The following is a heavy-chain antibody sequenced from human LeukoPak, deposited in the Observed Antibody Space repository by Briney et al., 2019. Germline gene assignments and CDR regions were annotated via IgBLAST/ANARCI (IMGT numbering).Heavy chain of an antibody. CDR3: ATYSRTTGTSDFDY. D-gene: IGHD1-1*01. Sequence: ASVKVSCKLSGYTLTELSMHWVRQAPGKGLEWMGGFDPEDGETIYAQKFQGRVTMTEDTSTDTAYMELSSLRSEDTAVYYCATYSRTTGTSDFDYWGQGTLVTVSS. CDR1: GYTLTELS. CDR2: FDPEDGET. J-gene: IGHJ4*02. V-gene: IGHV1-24*01.